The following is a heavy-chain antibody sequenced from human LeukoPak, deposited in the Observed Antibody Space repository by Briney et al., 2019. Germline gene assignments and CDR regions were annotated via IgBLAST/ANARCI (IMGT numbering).Heavy chain of an antibody. CDR3: AKGITGIIHVDS. Sequence: QSGGSLRLSCAASGFTFSSYAMSWVRQAPGKGLEWVSSVRGSGDNTYYADSVKGRFTISRDNSKNTLYLQMNSLRAEDTALHYCAKGITGIIHVDSWGQGTLVTVSS. V-gene: IGHV3-23*01. J-gene: IGHJ4*02. CDR2: VRGSGDNT. D-gene: IGHD1-20*01. CDR1: GFTFSSYA.